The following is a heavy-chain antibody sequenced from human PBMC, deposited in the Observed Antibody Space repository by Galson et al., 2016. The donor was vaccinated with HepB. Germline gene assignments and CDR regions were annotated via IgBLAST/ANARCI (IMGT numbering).Heavy chain of an antibody. Sequence: TLSLTCSVSGDSISSGRFFWSWVRQPAGRGLEWIGRVHVTGSTNFNPSLKSRLTMSVDESENQFSLQLHPATATDTAIYYCARDRPTMEVVANNSNYSDPWGPGTLVIVSS. CDR2: VHVTGST. V-gene: IGHV4-61*02. D-gene: IGHD5-24*01. CDR1: GDSISSGRFF. CDR3: ARDRPTMEVVANNSNYSDP. J-gene: IGHJ5*02.